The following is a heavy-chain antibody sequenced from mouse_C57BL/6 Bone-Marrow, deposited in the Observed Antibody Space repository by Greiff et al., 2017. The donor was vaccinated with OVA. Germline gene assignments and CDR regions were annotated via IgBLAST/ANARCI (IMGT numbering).Heavy chain of an antibody. Sequence: QVQLQQSGPELVKPGASVKISCKASGYAFSSSWMNWVKQRPGKGLEWIGRIYPGDGDTKYNGKFKGKATLTADKSSSTAYMQLSSLTSEDSAVYFCARSHYYCSSPYYFDYWGQGTTLTVSS. CDR1: GYAFSSSW. V-gene: IGHV1-82*01. J-gene: IGHJ2*01. D-gene: IGHD1-1*01. CDR3: ARSHYYCSSPYYFDY. CDR2: IYPGDGDT.